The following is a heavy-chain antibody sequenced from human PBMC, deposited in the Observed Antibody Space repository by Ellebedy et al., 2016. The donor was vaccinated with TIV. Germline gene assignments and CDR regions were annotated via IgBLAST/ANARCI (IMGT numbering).Heavy chain of an antibody. V-gene: IGHV3-30*04. Sequence: PGGSLRLSCAASGFTFSSYAMHWVRQAPGKGLESVAVISFDGNNKFYADSVKGRFTISRDNSNNTLYLQMNSLRPDDTAMYYCARGAIWAPGAYWGQGTLVTVSS. J-gene: IGHJ4*02. D-gene: IGHD2-21*01. CDR2: ISFDGNNK. CDR3: ARGAIWAPGAY. CDR1: GFTFSSYA.